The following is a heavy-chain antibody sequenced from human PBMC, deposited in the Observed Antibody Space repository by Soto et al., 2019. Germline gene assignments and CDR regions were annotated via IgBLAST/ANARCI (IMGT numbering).Heavy chain of an antibody. Sequence: QVQLVQSGAEVKKTGSSVRVSCKASAGAFVNNAVTWVRQAPGEGLELMGTIVPMFGTSCYAQKFHGRVTFTADESTRTAFMELSGLGFEDTAVYYCARVAFTGLFLGVIDSWGQGTLISVAS. CDR3: ARVAFTGLFLGVIDS. J-gene: IGHJ4*02. D-gene: IGHD1-26*01. CDR1: AGAFVNNA. CDR2: IVPMFGTS. V-gene: IGHV1-69*18.